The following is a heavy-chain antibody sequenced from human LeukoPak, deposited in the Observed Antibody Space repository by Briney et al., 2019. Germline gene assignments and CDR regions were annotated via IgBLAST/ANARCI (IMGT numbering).Heavy chain of an antibody. CDR3: AKAAGGGCNSGDCYSRVFDY. V-gene: IGHV3-23*01. J-gene: IGHJ4*02. CDR2: LTDSGSNT. D-gene: IGHD2-21*02. Sequence: PAVSLRFSSAASGFTFSNNAMNWDRHVQGHGLEWVSILTDSGSNTNYADSVKGRITIYTDNSKSTLYLHMHSLSAQDQDTYYCAKAAGGGCNSGDCYSRVFDYWGQGTLVTVSS. CDR1: GFTFSNNA.